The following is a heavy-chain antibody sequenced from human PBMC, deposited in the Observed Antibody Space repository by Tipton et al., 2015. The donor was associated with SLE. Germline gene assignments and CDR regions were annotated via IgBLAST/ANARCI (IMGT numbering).Heavy chain of an antibody. D-gene: IGHD5-18*01. CDR2: ISSSSSTI. CDR1: GFTFSSYS. CDR3: ARDKRGYTYGDAFDI. J-gene: IGHJ3*02. Sequence: SLRLSCAASGFTFSSYSMNWVRQAPGKGLEWVSYISSSSSTIYYADSVKGRFTISRDNAKNSLYLQMNSLRAEDTAVYYCARDKRGYTYGDAFDIWGQGTMVTVSS. V-gene: IGHV3-48*01.